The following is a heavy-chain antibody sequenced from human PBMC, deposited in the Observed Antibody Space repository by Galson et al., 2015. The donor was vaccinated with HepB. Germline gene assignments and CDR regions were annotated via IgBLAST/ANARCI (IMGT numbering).Heavy chain of an antibody. D-gene: IGHD6-19*01. Sequence: SVKVSCKASGYTFTSYGISWVRQAPGQGLEWMGWISAYNGNTNYAQKLQGRVTMTTDTSTSTAYMELRSLRSDDTAVYYCAASLLVAGTRNYYMDVWGKGTTVTVSS. CDR2: ISAYNGNT. V-gene: IGHV1-18*01. J-gene: IGHJ6*03. CDR3: AASLLVAGTRNYYMDV. CDR1: GYTFTSYG.